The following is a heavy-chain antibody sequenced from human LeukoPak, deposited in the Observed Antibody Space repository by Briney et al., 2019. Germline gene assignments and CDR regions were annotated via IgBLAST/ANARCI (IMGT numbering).Heavy chain of an antibody. D-gene: IGHD1-26*01. J-gene: IGHJ5*02. Sequence: ASVKVPCKASGYTFTSYYMHWVRQAPGQGLEWMGIINPSGGSTSYAQKFQGRVTMTRDTSTSTVYMELSSLRSEDTAVYYCARQSYRGSYLLYWFDPWGQGTLVTVSS. CDR1: GYTFTSYY. CDR3: ARQSYRGSYLLYWFDP. CDR2: INPSGGST. V-gene: IGHV1-46*01.